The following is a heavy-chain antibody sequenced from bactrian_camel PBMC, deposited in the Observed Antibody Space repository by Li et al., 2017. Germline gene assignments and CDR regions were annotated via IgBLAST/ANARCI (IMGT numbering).Heavy chain of an antibody. CDR3: AASSQRYCYTLTGKYFNY. CDR1: GYAYSDGYC. CDR2: MYSGESST. Sequence: VQLVESGGGSVQAGGSLRLSCVVSGYAYSDGYCLGWFRQVPGKEREGVAQMYSGESSTYYADSVKGRFTISHDNAKRTLYLQMNSLKPEDTAMYFCAASSQRYCYTLTGKYFNYWGQGTQVTVS. D-gene: IGHD2*01. V-gene: IGHV3S59*01. J-gene: IGHJ4*01.